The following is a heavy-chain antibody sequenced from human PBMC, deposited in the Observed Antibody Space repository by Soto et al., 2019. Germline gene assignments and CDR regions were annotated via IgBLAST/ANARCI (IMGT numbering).Heavy chain of an antibody. CDR2: IWYDGSNK. J-gene: IGHJ4*02. V-gene: IGHV3-33*01. D-gene: IGHD3-10*01. CDR1: GFTFSSYG. Sequence: QVQLVESGGGVVQPGRSQRLSCAASGFTFSSYGMHWVRQAPGKGLEWVAAIWYDGSNKYYAASVEGRFTISRDNSKNMMFLHMNSLRAEDTAVYYCARVGYGSGSYDYWGQGTLVSVSS. CDR3: ARVGYGSGSYDY.